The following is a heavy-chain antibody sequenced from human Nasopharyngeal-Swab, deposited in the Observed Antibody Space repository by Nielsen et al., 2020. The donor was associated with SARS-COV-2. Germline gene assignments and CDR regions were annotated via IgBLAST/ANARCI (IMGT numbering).Heavy chain of an antibody. D-gene: IGHD2-8*01. CDR1: GYTFTSYG. Sequence: ASVKVSCKASGYTFTSYGISWVRQAPGQGLEWMGGISAYNGNTNYAQKLQGRVTMTTDTSTNTAYMELRSLRSDDTAVYYCARSLMVYVGVDYWGQGTLVTVSS. CDR2: ISAYNGNT. J-gene: IGHJ4*02. CDR3: ARSLMVYVGVDY. V-gene: IGHV1-18*04.